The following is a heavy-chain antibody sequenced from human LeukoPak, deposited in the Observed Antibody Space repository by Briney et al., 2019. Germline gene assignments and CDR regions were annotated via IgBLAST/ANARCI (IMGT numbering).Heavy chain of an antibody. CDR3: ARDSFVGASDY. CDR1: GFTFRSYA. Sequence: GGSLRLSCAASGFTFRSYAMSWVRQAPGKGLEWVSSISSSSSYIYYADSVKGRFTISRDNAKNSLYLQMNSLRAEDTAVYYCARDSFVGASDYWGQGTLVTVSS. V-gene: IGHV3-21*01. CDR2: ISSSSSYI. D-gene: IGHD1-26*01. J-gene: IGHJ4*02.